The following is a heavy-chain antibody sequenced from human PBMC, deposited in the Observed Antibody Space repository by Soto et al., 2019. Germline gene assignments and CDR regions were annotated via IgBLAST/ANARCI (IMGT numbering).Heavy chain of an antibody. CDR3: ARVTVTAAVWFDA. V-gene: IGHV3-7*04. D-gene: IGHD6-25*01. Sequence: EVQLVESGGGLVQPGGSLRLSCAASGFTFSSYWMSWVRQAPGKGLEWVANIKQDGSEKYYVDSVKGRCTISRDNAKNLPFLQMNSLAAADTAVYNCARVTVTAAVWFDAWGQGTLVTVSS. CDR1: GFTFSSYW. CDR2: IKQDGSEK. J-gene: IGHJ5*02.